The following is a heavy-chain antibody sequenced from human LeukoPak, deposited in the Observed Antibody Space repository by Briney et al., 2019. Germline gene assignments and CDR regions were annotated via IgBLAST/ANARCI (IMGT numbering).Heavy chain of an antibody. CDR1: GKISAATSGNY. V-gene: IGHV1-2*02. CDR3: ARGSGYYDILTGYYTPYQFDY. Sequence: GASVKVSCKASGKISAATSGNYIHWVRQAPGQGLEWMGWVNPNNGGTKYAQKFQGRVTMTTDTSTSTAYMELRSLRSDDTAVYYCARGSGYYDILTGYYTPYQFDYWGQGTLVTVSS. J-gene: IGHJ4*02. CDR2: VNPNNGGT. D-gene: IGHD3-9*01.